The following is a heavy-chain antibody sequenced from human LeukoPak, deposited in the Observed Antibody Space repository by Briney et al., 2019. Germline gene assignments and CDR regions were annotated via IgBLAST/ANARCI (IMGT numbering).Heavy chain of an antibody. D-gene: IGHD5-18*01. V-gene: IGHV3-30*18. CDR3: AKDPDVDTAMGDAFDI. Sequence: GGSLRLSCAASGFTFSSYGMHWVRQAPGKGLEWVAVISYDGSNKYYADSVKGRFTISRDNSKNTLYLQMNSLRAEDTAVYYCAKDPDVDTAMGDAFDIWGQGTMATVSS. J-gene: IGHJ3*02. CDR1: GFTFSSYG. CDR2: ISYDGSNK.